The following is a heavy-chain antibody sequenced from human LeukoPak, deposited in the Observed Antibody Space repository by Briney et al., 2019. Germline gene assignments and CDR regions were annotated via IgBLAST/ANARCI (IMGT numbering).Heavy chain of an antibody. D-gene: IGHD2-15*01. V-gene: IGHV6-1*01. J-gene: IGHJ4*02. CDR1: VDSVSRNSAA. CDR3: ARTFDYQSGGTTFDY. Sequence: SQTLSLTCAISVDSVSRNSAAWNWIRQSPSRGLQWLVWTYYRSKWYNRYALSVKSRITISPDTSKNHFSLQLNSVTPADTAVYYCARTFDYQSGGTTFDYWGQGTLVTVSS. CDR2: TYYRSKWYN.